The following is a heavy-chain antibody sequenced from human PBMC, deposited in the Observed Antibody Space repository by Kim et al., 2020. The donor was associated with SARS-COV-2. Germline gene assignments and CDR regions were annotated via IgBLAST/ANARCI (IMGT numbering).Heavy chain of an antibody. CDR1: GGSISSSNYS. CDR2: IYYSGST. V-gene: IGHV4-39*01. D-gene: IGHD1-26*01. J-gene: IGHJ4*02. Sequence: SETLSLTCTVSGGSISSSNYSWGWIRQPPGKGLEWIGSIYYSGSTYYNPSLKSRVTISVDTSKNPFTLKLSSVTTADTAVYYCARHPSGSDRFIPDYWGQGTLVTVSS. CDR3: ARHPSGSDRFIPDY.